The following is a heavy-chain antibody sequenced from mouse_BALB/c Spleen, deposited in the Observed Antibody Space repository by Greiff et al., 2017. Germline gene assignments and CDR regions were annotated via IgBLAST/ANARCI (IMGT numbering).Heavy chain of an antibody. J-gene: IGHJ2*01. D-gene: IGHD1-1*01. V-gene: IGHV1S29*02. CDR1: GYTFTDYN. CDR3: ARENYYGSSYVDY. CDR2: IYPYNDGT. Sequence: EVQLQQSGPELVKPGASVKISCKASGYTFTDYNMHWVKQSHGKSLEWIGYIYPYNDGTKYNEKFKGKATLTSDKSSSTAYMELSSLTSEDSAVYYCARENYYGSSYVDYWGQGTTLTVSS.